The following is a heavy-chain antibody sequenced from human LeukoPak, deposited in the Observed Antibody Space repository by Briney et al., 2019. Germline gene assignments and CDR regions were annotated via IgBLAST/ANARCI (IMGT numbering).Heavy chain of an antibody. V-gene: IGHV3-23*01. D-gene: IGHD3-22*01. CDR2: ISGSGGST. J-gene: IGHJ4*02. CDR1: GLTVSSYA. CDR3: AKRGVVIRVILVGFHKEAYYFDS. Sequence: GGSRRLAGAGSGLTVSSYAMSWVRQAPGKGLEWVSAISGSGGSTYYADSVKGRFTISRDNSKNTLYLQMNSLRAEDTAVYFCAKRGVVIRVILVGFHKEAYYFDSWGQGVLVTVSS.